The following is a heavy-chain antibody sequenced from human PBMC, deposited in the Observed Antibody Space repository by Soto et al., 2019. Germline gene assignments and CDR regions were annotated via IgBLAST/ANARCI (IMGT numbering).Heavy chain of an antibody. D-gene: IGHD3-22*01. Sequence: GGSLRLSCAASGFTFSSYAMSWVRQAPGKGLEWVSAISGSGGSTYYADSVKGRFTISRDNSKNTLYLQMNSLRAEDTAVYYCAKDDHYDSSGYYDYWGQGTLVTVSS. J-gene: IGHJ4*02. CDR3: AKDDHYDSSGYYDY. V-gene: IGHV3-23*01. CDR1: GFTFSSYA. CDR2: ISGSGGST.